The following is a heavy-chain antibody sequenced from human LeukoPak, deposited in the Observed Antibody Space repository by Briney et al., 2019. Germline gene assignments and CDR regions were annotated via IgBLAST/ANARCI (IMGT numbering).Heavy chain of an antibody. V-gene: IGHV3-30*02. J-gene: IGHJ4*02. Sequence: GGSLRLSCAASGFTFSDYRMNWVRQAPGKGLEWVAFIRYDGSNKYYADSVKGRFTISRDNSKNTLYLQMNSLRAEDTAVYYCARVSRNIGSIGGDYWGQGTLVTVSS. CDR2: IRYDGSNK. D-gene: IGHD2/OR15-2a*01. CDR3: ARVSRNIGSIGGDY. CDR1: GFTFSDYR.